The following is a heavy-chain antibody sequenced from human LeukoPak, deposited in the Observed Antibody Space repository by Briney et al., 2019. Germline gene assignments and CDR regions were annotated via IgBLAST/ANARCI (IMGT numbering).Heavy chain of an antibody. CDR3: ARGGGAYCGGDCFRASDI. V-gene: IGHV3-53*01. D-gene: IGHD2-21*02. CDR1: GFTVSNNY. Sequence: GESLRLSCAISGFTVSNNYMSWVRQPPGKGLEWVSVIYSCGSTYYADSVKGRFTISRDTYKNTLYLKMNSIRAEDTAVYYCARGGGAYCGGDCFRASDIWGEGTMVTVSP. CDR2: IYSCGST. J-gene: IGHJ3*02.